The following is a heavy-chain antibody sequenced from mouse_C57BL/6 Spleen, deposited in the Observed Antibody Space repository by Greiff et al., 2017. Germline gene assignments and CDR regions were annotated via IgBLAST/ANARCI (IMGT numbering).Heavy chain of an antibody. V-gene: IGHV7-3*01. Sequence: EVKLVESGGGLVQPGGSLSLSCAASGFNFTDYYMSWVRQPPGKALEWLGFIRNKANGYTTEYSASVKGRFTISRDNSQSILYLQMNALRAEDSATYCGARYDYYAMDYWGQGTSVTVSS. CDR2: IRNKANGYTT. CDR1: GFNFTDYY. J-gene: IGHJ4*01. CDR3: ARYDYYAMDY.